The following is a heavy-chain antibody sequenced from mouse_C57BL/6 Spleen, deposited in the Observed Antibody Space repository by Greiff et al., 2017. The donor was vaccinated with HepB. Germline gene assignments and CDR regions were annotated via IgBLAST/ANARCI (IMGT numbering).Heavy chain of an antibody. V-gene: IGHV1-7*01. CDR1: GYTFTSYW. J-gene: IGHJ3*01. CDR2: INPSSGYT. Sequence: VQLQQSGAELAKPGASVKLSCKASGYTFTSYWMHWVKQRPGQGLEWIGYINPSSGYTKYNQKFKDKATLTADTSSSTAYMQLSSLTYEESAVYYCAREESNPSWFAYWGQGTLVTVSA. CDR3: AREESNPSWFAY. D-gene: IGHD6-1*01.